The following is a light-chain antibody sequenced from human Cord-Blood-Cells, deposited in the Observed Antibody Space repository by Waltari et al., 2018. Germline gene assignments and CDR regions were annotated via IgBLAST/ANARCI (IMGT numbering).Light chain of an antibody. J-gene: IGLJ1*01. CDR3: SSYTSSSTYV. CDR2: DVS. CDR1: SSAVCGYNY. V-gene: IGLV2-14*03. Sequence: SALAQPASVSGSPVQSITISCTGTSSAVCGYNYVPWYQQHPGKAPKLMIYDVSNRPSGVSNRFSGSKSGNTASLTISGLQAEDEADYYCSSYTSSSTYVFGTGTKVTVL.